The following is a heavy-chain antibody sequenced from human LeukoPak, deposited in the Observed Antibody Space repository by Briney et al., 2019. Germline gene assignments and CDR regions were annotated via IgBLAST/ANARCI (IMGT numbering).Heavy chain of an antibody. CDR2: MSPNSGNT. V-gene: IGHV1-8*01. CDR1: GYTFTSYD. CDR3: AIHRDYYGSGSYYSYYYYGMDV. J-gene: IGHJ6*02. D-gene: IGHD3-10*01. Sequence: GASVKVSCKASGYTFTSYDINWVRQATGQGLEWMGWMSPNSGNTGYAQKFQGRVTMTRNTSISTAYMELSSLRSEDTAVYYCAIHRDYYGSGSYYSYYYYGMDVWGQGTTVTVSS.